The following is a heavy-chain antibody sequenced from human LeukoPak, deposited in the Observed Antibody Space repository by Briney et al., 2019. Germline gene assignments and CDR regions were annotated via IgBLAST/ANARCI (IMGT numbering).Heavy chain of an antibody. Sequence: GGSLRLSCAASGFTFSSYAMSWVRQAPGKGLEWVSAISGSGGSTHYADSVKGRFTISRDNAKNSLYLQMNSLRAEDTALYYCAKDNYGDYVGLYYFDYWGQGTLVTVSS. J-gene: IGHJ4*02. CDR2: ISGSGGST. CDR3: AKDNYGDYVGLYYFDY. D-gene: IGHD4-17*01. CDR1: GFTFSSYA. V-gene: IGHV3-23*01.